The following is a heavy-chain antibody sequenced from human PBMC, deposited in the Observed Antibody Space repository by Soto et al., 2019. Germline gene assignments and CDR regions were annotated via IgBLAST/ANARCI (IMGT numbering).Heavy chain of an antibody. V-gene: IGHV3-74*01. CDR1: GFSFSSYW. J-gene: IGHJ4*02. CDR2: INSDGNSA. CDR3: ASSVEMLTAFDY. Sequence: GSLRLSCAASGFSFSSYWMHWVRQAPGKGLVWVSRINSDGNSASYADSVKGRFTISRDNAKNTVFLQMNSLRAEDTAVYYCASSVEMLTAFDYWGQGTLVTVSS. D-gene: IGHD3-16*01.